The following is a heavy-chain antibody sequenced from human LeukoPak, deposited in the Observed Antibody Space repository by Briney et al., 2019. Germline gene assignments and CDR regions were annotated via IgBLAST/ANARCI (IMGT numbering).Heavy chain of an antibody. Sequence: ASVKVSCKASGYTFTSYGISWVRQAPGQGLEWMGWISAYNGNTNYAQKLQGRVTMTTDTSTSTAYMELRSLRSDDTAVYYCAGDYYDSSGYYEGLGDYWGQGTLVTVSS. CDR3: AGDYYDSSGYYEGLGDY. V-gene: IGHV1-18*01. CDR2: ISAYNGNT. CDR1: GYTFTSYG. D-gene: IGHD3-22*01. J-gene: IGHJ4*02.